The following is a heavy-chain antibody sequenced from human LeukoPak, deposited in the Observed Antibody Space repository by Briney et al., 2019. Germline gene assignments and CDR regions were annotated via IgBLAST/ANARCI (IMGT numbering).Heavy chain of an antibody. V-gene: IGHV4-38-2*02. Sequence: SETLSLTCSVSRYSISSGNYWGWIRQSPGKGLEWIGTIHHSGSTDSNPSLKSRVTISLDTSKNEFSLRLSSVTAADTAVYYCATPSGQWPKLPRTPLDYWGQGTLVTVSS. CDR2: IHHSGST. J-gene: IGHJ4*02. D-gene: IGHD6-19*01. CDR1: RYSISSGNY. CDR3: ATPSGQWPKLPRTPLDY.